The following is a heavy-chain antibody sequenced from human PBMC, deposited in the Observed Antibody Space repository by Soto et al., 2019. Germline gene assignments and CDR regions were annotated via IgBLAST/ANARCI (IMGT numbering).Heavy chain of an antibody. CDR3: ARSSSYDYVWGSYRLDY. CDR1: GGTFSSYA. J-gene: IGHJ4*02. Sequence: SVKVSCKASGGTFSSYAISWVRQAPGQGLKWMGGIIPIFGTASYAQKFQGRVTITADESTSTAYMELSSLRSEDTAVYYCARSSSYDYVWGSYRLDYWGQGTLVTVSS. CDR2: IIPIFGTA. V-gene: IGHV1-69*13. D-gene: IGHD3-16*02.